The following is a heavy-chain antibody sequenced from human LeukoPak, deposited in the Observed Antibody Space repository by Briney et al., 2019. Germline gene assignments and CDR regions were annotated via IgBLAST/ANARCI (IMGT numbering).Heavy chain of an antibody. CDR3: ARWWFGESPYYMDV. J-gene: IGHJ6*03. CDR1: GGTFSSYA. CDR2: IIPIFGTA. D-gene: IGHD3-10*01. Sequence: ASVKVSCKASGGTFSSYAISWVRQAPGQGLEWMGGIIPIFGTANYAQKFQGRVTITADESTSTAYMELSSLRSEDTAVYYCARWWFGESPYYMDVWGKGTTVTVSS. V-gene: IGHV1-69*13.